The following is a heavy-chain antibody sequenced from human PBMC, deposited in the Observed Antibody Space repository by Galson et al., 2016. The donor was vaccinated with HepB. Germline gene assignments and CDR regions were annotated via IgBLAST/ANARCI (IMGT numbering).Heavy chain of an antibody. CDR3: AREHPGIAAAILDY. CDR2: IWYDGSNN. D-gene: IGHD6-25*01. J-gene: IGHJ4*02. CDR1: GFTFSSCC. Sequence: SLRLSCAASGFTFSSCCMHWVRQAPGTGLEWLALIWYDGSNNYYADSVKGRFTISRDTSRNTLYLQLNSLRAEDTAVYYCAREHPGIAAAILDYWGQGTLVTVSS. V-gene: IGHV3-33*01.